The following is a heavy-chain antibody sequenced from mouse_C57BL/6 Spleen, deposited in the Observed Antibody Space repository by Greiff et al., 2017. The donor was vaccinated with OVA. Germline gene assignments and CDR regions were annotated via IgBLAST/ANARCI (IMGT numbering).Heavy chain of an antibody. CDR3: ARSSRTAQARGYYYAMDY. CDR2: INPSTGGT. Sequence: VQLQQSGPELVKPGASVKISCKASGYSFTGYYMNWVKQSPEKSLEWIGEINPSTGGTTYNQKFKAKATLTVDKSSSTAYMQLKSLTSEDSAVYYCARSSRTAQARGYYYAMDYWGQGTSVTVSS. CDR1: GYSFTGYY. J-gene: IGHJ4*01. V-gene: IGHV1-42*01. D-gene: IGHD3-2*02.